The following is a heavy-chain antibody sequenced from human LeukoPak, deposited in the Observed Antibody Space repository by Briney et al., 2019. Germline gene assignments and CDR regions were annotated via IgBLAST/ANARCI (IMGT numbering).Heavy chain of an antibody. CDR2: ISGSGGDT. CDR3: ARGRGDFLGPLFDY. CDR1: GFTFSSSA. Sequence: GGSLRLSCAASGFTFSSSAMSWVRQAPGKGLEWVSAISGSGGDTYYADSVKGRFTISRDNSKNTLYLQMNSLRAEDTAVYYCARGRGDFLGPLFDYWGQGTLVTVSS. V-gene: IGHV3-23*01. J-gene: IGHJ4*02. D-gene: IGHD2-21*02.